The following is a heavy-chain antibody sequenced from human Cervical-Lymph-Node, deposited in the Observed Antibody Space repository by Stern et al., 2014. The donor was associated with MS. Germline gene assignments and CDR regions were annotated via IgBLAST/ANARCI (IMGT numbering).Heavy chain of an antibody. V-gene: IGHV1-2*02. Sequence: QVQLVESGTEVKKPGASVKVSCKASGYTFTGHYMHWVRQAPGQGLEWMGWINPNSGDTKYAEKFQGRVTMTRDTSISTAYMELSRLKSDDTAVYYCAKEMYGMDVWGRGTTVTVSS. J-gene: IGHJ6*02. CDR1: GYTFTGHY. CDR2: INPNSGDT. D-gene: IGHD2-8*01. CDR3: AKEMYGMDV.